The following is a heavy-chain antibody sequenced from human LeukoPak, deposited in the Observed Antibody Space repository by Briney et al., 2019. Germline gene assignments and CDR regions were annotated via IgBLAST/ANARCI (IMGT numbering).Heavy chain of an antibody. J-gene: IGHJ3*01. V-gene: IGHV3-23*01. CDR2: ISGSGDTT. CDR1: GFTFSSYA. Sequence: GGSLRLSCAASGFTFSSYAMSWVRQAPGKGLEWVSAISGSGDTTYYADSVKGRFTISRDNAKNSLYLQMNSLRDEDTAVYYCARVDGGFDLWGQGTMVTVSS. CDR3: ARVDGGFDL.